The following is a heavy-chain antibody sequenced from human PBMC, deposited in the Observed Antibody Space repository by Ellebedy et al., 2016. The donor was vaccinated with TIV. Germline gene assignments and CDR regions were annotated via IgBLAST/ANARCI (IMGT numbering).Heavy chain of an antibody. CDR1: RFTFSRTG. D-gene: IGHD2-8*01. Sequence: GGSLRLSXAASRFTFSRTGMHWVRQAPGKGLEWVAYIAYDGGNQQYGDAVKGRFTISRDNRKNTVYLQVNSLRVEDTAVYYCAKEGIGVYYFDHWGQGALVTVSA. CDR2: IAYDGGNQ. J-gene: IGHJ4*02. V-gene: IGHV3-30*18. CDR3: AKEGIGVYYFDH.